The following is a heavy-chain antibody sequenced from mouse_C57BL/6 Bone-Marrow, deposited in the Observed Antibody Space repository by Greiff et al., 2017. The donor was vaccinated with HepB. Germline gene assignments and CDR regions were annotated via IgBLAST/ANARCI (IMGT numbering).Heavy chain of an antibody. Sequence: EVKVEESGGGLVKPGGSLKLSCAASGFTFSDYGMHWVRQAPEKGLEWVAYISSGSSTIYYADTVKGRFTISRDNAKNTLFLQMTSLRSEDTAMYYCATISYGPWYFDVWGTGTTVTVSS. CDR1: GFTFSDYG. V-gene: IGHV5-17*01. CDR2: ISSGSSTI. J-gene: IGHJ1*03. D-gene: IGHD1-2*01. CDR3: ATISYGPWYFDV.